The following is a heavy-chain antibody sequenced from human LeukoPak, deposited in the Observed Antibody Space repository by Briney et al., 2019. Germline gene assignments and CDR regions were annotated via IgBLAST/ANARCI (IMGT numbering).Heavy chain of an antibody. D-gene: IGHD3-10*01. CDR3: ARDLGGVHYYYGMDV. V-gene: IGHV3-7*01. CDR1: GFTFSSYW. CDR2: IKQDGSEK. J-gene: IGHJ6*02. Sequence: PGGSLRLSCAASGFTFSSYWMSWGRQAPGKGLEWVANIKQDGSEKYYVDSVKGRFTISRDNSKNTLYLQMNSLRAEDTAVYYCARDLGGVHYYYGMDVWGQGTTVTVSS.